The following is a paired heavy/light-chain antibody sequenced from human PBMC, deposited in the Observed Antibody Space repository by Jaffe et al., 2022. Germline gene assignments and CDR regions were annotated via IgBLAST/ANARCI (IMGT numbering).Light chain of an antibody. CDR3: QQYYSYPYPWT. CDR2: AAS. V-gene: IGKV1-8*01. CDR1: QGISSY. Sequence: AIRMTQSPSSLSASTGDRVTITCRASQGISSYLAWYQQKPGKAPKLLIYAASTLQSGVPSRFSGSGSGTDFTLTISCLQSEDFATYYCQQYYSYPYPWTFGQGTKVEIK. J-gene: IGKJ1*01.
Heavy chain of an antibody. V-gene: IGHV3-9*01. CDR1: GFTFDDYA. CDR3: AKGYGDITIFGVVINTGDYFDY. CDR2: ISWNSGSI. J-gene: IGHJ4*02. Sequence: EVQLVESGGGLVQPGRSLRLSCAASGFTFDDYAMHWVRQAPGKGLEWVSGISWNSGSIGYADSVKGRFTISRDNAKNSLYLQMNSLRAEDTALYYCAKGYGDITIFGVVINTGDYFDYWGQGTLVTVSS. D-gene: IGHD3-3*01.